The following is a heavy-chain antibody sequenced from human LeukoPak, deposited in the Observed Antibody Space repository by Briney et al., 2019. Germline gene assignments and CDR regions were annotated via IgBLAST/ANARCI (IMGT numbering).Heavy chain of an antibody. D-gene: IGHD3-10*01. CDR1: GGSISSSSYY. CDR3: ARETMVRGVINYNWFDP. V-gene: IGHV4-61*01. Sequence: PSETLSLTCTVSGGSISSSSYYWSWIRQPPGKGLEWIGYIYYSGSTNYNPSLKSRVTISVDTSKNQFSLKLSSVTAADTAVYYCARETMVRGVINYNWFDPWGQGTLVTVSS. CDR2: IYYSGST. J-gene: IGHJ5*02.